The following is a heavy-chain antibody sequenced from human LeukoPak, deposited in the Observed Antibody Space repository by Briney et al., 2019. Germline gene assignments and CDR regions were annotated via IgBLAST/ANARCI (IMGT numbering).Heavy chain of an antibody. CDR2: ISRTSAYI. CDR3: ARDERRYCSDSNCYPGDY. Sequence: PGGSLRLSCAASGFTFNDYAMKWVPQAPGKGLEWVAAISRTSAYIYYSDSLKGRFTISRDNAKNSVYLQIDSLRAEDTAIYYCARDERRYCSDSNCYPGDYWGQGTLVTVSS. CDR1: GFTFNDYA. J-gene: IGHJ4*02. V-gene: IGHV3-21*01. D-gene: IGHD2-15*01.